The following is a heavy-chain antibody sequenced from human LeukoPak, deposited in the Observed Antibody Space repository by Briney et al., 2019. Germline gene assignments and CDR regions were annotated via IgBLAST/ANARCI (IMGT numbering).Heavy chain of an antibody. CDR2: NT. V-gene: IGHV4-31*03. Sequence: TLSLTCSGSGGSISSGAYYRSSLRQLPGKGLQWIGHNTYYNPALKSRVTISLDTSKNQFSLKLTSVTAADTAVYYCARAILTPSGYVWHFDLWGRGSLVTVSS. CDR3: ARAILTPSGYVWHFDL. D-gene: IGHD3-3*01. CDR1: GGSISSGAYY. J-gene: IGHJ2*01.